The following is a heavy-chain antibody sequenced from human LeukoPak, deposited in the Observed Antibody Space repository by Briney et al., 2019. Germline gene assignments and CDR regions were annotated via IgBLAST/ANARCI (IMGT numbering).Heavy chain of an antibody. Sequence: GGSLRLSCAASGFTFSTYSMNWVRQAPGKGLEWVSSISSSSSIYYADSVKGRFTISKDNAKNSLYLQMNSLRAEDMAVYYCARGIVVVPAALFTDYMDVWGKGTTVTVSS. CDR3: ARGIVVVPAALFTDYMDV. V-gene: IGHV3-21*01. J-gene: IGHJ6*03. D-gene: IGHD2-2*01. CDR2: ISSSSSI. CDR1: GFTFSTYS.